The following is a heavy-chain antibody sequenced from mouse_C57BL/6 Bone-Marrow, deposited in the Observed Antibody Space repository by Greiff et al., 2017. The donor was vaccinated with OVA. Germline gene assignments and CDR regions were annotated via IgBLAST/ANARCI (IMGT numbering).Heavy chain of an antibody. CDR1: GYTFTDYY. D-gene: IGHD1-1*01. J-gene: IGHJ3*01. CDR2: INPYNGGT. Sequence: VQLPQSGPVLVKPGASVKMSCKASGYTFTDYYMNWVKQSHGKSLEWIGVINPYNGGTSYNQKFKGKATLTVDKSASTAYMELNSLTSEDSAVYYCASGSSVAYWGQGTLVTVSA. V-gene: IGHV1-19*01. CDR3: ASGSSVAY.